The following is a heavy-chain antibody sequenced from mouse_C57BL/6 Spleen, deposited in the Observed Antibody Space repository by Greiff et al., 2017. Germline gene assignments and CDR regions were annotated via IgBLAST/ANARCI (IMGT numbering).Heavy chain of an antibody. D-gene: IGHD1-1*01. CDR1: GYTFTGYW. Sequence: VQLVESGAELMKPGASVKLSCKATGYTFTGYWIEWVKQRPGHGLEWIGEILPGSGSTNYNEKFKGKATFTADTSSNTAYMPLSSLTTEDSAIFYCASGTTVVAHFDYWGQGTTLTVSS. V-gene: IGHV1-9*01. CDR2: ILPGSGST. J-gene: IGHJ2*01. CDR3: ASGTTVVAHFDY.